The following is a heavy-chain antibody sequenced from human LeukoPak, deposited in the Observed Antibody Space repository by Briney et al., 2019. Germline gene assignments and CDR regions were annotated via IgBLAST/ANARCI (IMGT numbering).Heavy chain of an antibody. CDR3: ARDSDSSGYSPPSDY. Sequence: GGSLRLSCAASGFTFSSYSMNWVRQAPGKGLEWVSYISSSSSTIYYADSVKGRFTISRDNAKNSLYLQMNSLRAEDTAVYYCARDSDSSGYSPPSDYWGQGTLVTVSS. D-gene: IGHD3-22*01. CDR1: GFTFSSYS. CDR2: ISSSSSTI. V-gene: IGHV3-48*01. J-gene: IGHJ4*02.